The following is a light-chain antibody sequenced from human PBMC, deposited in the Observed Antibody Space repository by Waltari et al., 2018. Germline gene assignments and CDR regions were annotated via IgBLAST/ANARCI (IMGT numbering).Light chain of an antibody. V-gene: IGLV1-40*01. Sequence: QSVLTQSPSVSGAPGQRVTISCTWSGSNIGAGYDVHWYQQLPRAAPQLLIYGSTTRPFGVPDRFCGSTSGTSASLAIIGLQAEDEADYYCQSYDTSLSVVFGGGTKLTVL. CDR1: GSNIGAGYD. CDR3: QSYDTSLSVV. CDR2: GST. J-gene: IGLJ3*02.